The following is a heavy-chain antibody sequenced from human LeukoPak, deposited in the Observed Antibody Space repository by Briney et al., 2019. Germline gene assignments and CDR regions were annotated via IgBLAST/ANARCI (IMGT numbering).Heavy chain of an antibody. CDR2: MNPNSGIT. CDR3: ARPMGGWELHPLGI. J-gene: IGHJ3*02. V-gene: IGHV1-8*01. D-gene: IGHD1-26*01. Sequence: ASVKVSCNTSGYTFSSYDVNWVRQASGQGLEWMGYMNPNSGITGFAQKFQGRITMTWDTSISTVYMELSGLTYEDTAVYYCARPMGGWELHPLGIWGQGTMVTVSS. CDR1: GYTFSSYD.